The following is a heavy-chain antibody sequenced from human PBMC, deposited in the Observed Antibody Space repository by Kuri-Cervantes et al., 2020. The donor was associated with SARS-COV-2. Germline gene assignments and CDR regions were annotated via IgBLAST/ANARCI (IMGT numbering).Heavy chain of an antibody. Sequence: GESLKISCAASGFTVSSNYMSWVRQAPGKGLEWVSVIYSGGSTYYADSVKGRFTISRDNSKNTXYLQMNSLRAEDTAVYYCARXXAVERDYXXYYGMDVWGQGTTVTVSS. CDR2: IYSGGST. D-gene: IGHD1-1*01. CDR3: ARXXAVERDYXXYYGMDV. CDR1: GFTVSSNY. V-gene: IGHV3-66*01. J-gene: IGHJ6*02.